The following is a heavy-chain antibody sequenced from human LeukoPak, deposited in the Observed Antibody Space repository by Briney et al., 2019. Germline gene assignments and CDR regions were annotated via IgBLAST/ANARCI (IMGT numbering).Heavy chain of an antibody. CDR1: GFTFSSYA. CDR3: AKAHDYVWGSYPSFDY. Sequence: PGGSLRLSCAASGFTFSSYAMSWVRQAPGKGLEWVSAISGSGGSTYYAGSGKGRFTISRDNSKNTLYLKMNSLRAEDTAVYYCAKAHDYVWGSYPSFDYWGQGTLVTVSS. V-gene: IGHV3-23*01. J-gene: IGHJ4*02. D-gene: IGHD3-16*02. CDR2: ISGSGGST.